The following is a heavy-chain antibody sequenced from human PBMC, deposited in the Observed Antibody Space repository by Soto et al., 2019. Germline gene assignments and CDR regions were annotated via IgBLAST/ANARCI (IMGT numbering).Heavy chain of an antibody. D-gene: IGHD3-3*01. Sequence: QVQLVQSGAEVKKPGASVKVSCKASGYTFTGYYMHWVRQAPGQGLEGMGWINANSGGTNYEQKFQRWVTMTGATSISTPSMELSRLRSDDTAVYYCARAPHFWSGYSGGYGMDVWGQGTTVTVSS. CDR1: GYTFTGYY. CDR3: ARAPHFWSGYSGGYGMDV. J-gene: IGHJ6*02. CDR2: INANSGGT. V-gene: IGHV1-2*04.